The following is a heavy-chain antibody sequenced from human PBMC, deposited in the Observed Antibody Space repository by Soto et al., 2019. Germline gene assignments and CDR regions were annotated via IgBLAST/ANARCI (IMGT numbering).Heavy chain of an antibody. J-gene: IGHJ5*02. CDR3: ARGYYDSSGYYYVPYNWFDP. Sequence: EVQLVQSGAEVKKPGESLKISCKGSGYSFTSYWIGWVRQMPGKGLEWMGIIYPGDSDTRYSPSFQGQVTISADKSISTAYLQWSSLKASDTAMYYCARGYYDSSGYYYVPYNWFDPWGQGTLVTVSS. CDR1: GYSFTSYW. CDR2: IYPGDSDT. V-gene: IGHV5-51*01. D-gene: IGHD3-22*01.